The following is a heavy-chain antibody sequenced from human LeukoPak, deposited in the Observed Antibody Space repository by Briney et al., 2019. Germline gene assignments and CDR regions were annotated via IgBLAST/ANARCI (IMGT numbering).Heavy chain of an antibody. Sequence: GGSLRLSCAVSGYTFSKAWMSWVRQAPGKGLEWVSGVNGNGGSTSYADSVKGRFTIFRDNSKNTVYLQMNSLRVEDTAVYYCAKSLYGGCDYWGQGTVVTVSS. V-gene: IGHV3-23*01. J-gene: IGHJ4*02. CDR2: VNGNGGST. D-gene: IGHD3-16*02. CDR1: GYTFSKAW. CDR3: AKSLYGGCDY.